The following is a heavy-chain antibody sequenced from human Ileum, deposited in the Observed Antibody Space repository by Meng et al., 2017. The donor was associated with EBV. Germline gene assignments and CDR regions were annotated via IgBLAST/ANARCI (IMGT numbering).Heavy chain of an antibody. CDR2: IHHTEST. CDR1: GGSISSSNW. V-gene: IGHV4-4*02. Sequence: ASGPGLVKPSRPPPLPFAVSGGSISSSNWWSWARQAPGKGLEWIGEIHHTESTNYNPSLKSRVTISVDKSKNQFSLKLSSVTAADTAVYYCARESYSDSSGYYSLDYWGQGSLVTVSS. D-gene: IGHD3-22*01. J-gene: IGHJ4*02. CDR3: ARESYSDSSGYYSLDY.